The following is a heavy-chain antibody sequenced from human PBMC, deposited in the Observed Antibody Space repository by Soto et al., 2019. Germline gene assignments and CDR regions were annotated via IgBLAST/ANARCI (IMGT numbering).Heavy chain of an antibody. V-gene: IGHV1-46*01. Sequence: ASVKVSCKASGYTFTSYYMYWVRQAPGQGLEWMGIIDPRGGNTSYAQDFQGRVTMTGDTSTSTVYMELSSLRSEDTAVYYCAREGANYDILTGYYLVSPFDYWGQGTLVTVSS. D-gene: IGHD3-9*01. CDR1: GYTFTSYY. CDR2: IDPRGGNT. J-gene: IGHJ4*02. CDR3: AREGANYDILTGYYLVSPFDY.